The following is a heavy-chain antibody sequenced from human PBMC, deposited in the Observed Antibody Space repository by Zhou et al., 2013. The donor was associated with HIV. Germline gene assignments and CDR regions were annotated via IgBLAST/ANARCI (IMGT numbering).Heavy chain of an antibody. CDR2: FDPEDVMT. D-gene: IGHD3-16*01. Sequence: QVQLLQSGAEVKPPGASVKVSCKVFGYTLADLAIHWVRQPPGQGPEWMGGFDPEDVMTVYAQKFQGRVTLTQDASSDTAYMSMSGLTSDDTAVYYCATIPHLTGSTVDMTAIGGGDYWGRGTPVTVSS. V-gene: IGHV1-24*01. CDR3: ATIPHLTGSTVDMTAIGGGDY. J-gene: IGHJ4*02. CDR1: GYTLADLA.